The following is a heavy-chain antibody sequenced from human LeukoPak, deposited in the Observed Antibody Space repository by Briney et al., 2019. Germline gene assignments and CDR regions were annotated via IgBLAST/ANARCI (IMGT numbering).Heavy chain of an antibody. D-gene: IGHD5-12*01. CDR3: ARNSGYDYGAFDI. CDR1: GFTFSTYS. V-gene: IGHV3-48*02. CDR2: ISSSISSI. J-gene: IGHJ3*02. Sequence: PGGSLRLSCAASGFTFSTYSMNWVRQAPGKGLEWVSYISSSISSIYYADSVKGRFTISRDNAKNSLYLQMNSLRDEDTAVYYCARNSGYDYGAFDIWGQGTMVTVSS.